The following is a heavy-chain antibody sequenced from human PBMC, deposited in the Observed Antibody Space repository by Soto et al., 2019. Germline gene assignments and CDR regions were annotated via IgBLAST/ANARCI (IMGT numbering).Heavy chain of an antibody. D-gene: IGHD3-22*01. V-gene: IGHV3-66*02. CDR2: IYSGGST. CDR3: AREDYYDSSGFDYYFDY. J-gene: IGHJ4*02. Sequence: GGSLRLSCAASGFTVSSNYMSWVRQAPGKGLEWISIIYSGGSTYYADSVKGRFTISRDNSKNTLYLQMNSLRAEDTAVYYCAREDYYDSSGFDYYFDYWGQGTLVTVSS. CDR1: GFTVSSNY.